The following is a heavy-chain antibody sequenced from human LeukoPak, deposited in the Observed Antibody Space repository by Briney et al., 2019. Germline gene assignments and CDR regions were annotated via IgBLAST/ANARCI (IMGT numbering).Heavy chain of an antibody. Sequence: PSETLSLTCTVSSGSISTSNYYWGWVRQPPGKALEWIGNIFYSGSTYYSPSLKSRVTISLDTSRNQFSLKLNSVTAADTAVYYCARRSLGVVAAHYYYYMDVWGKGTTVTISS. D-gene: IGHD2-15*01. V-gene: IGHV4-39*07. CDR1: SGSISTSNYY. J-gene: IGHJ6*03. CDR2: IFYSGST. CDR3: ARRSLGVVAAHYYYYMDV.